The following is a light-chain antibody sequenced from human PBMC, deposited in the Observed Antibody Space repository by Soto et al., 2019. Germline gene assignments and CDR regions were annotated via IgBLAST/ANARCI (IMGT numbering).Light chain of an antibody. CDR3: QQYNTYPWT. CDR2: KAS. Sequence: DTQMTQSPSTMSASIGDRVTITCRASQSISTWLAWYQQKPGKAPKLLIYKASTLKSGVPSRFSGSGSGTEFTLTISSLKNDDFATYYCQQYNTYPWTFGQGTKVDI. CDR1: QSISTW. J-gene: IGKJ1*01. V-gene: IGKV1-5*03.